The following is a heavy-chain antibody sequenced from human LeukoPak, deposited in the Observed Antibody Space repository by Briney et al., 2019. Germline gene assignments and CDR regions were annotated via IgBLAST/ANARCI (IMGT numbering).Heavy chain of an antibody. J-gene: IGHJ4*02. D-gene: IGHD5-18*01. Sequence: ASVKVSCKASGYTFTSYYMHWVRQSPGQGLEWMGIINPSGGSTSYAQKFQGRVTMTRDTSTSTVYMELSSLRSEDTAVYYCARDEGYSYGSGHFDYWGQGTLVTVSS. CDR2: INPSGGST. V-gene: IGHV1-46*03. CDR3: ARDEGYSYGSGHFDY. CDR1: GYTFTSYY.